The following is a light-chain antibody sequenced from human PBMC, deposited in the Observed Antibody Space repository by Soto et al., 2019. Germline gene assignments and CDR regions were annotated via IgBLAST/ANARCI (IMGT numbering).Light chain of an antibody. V-gene: IGLV2-14*01. CDR3: SSYTSSSTWV. J-gene: IGLJ3*02. CDR2: EVS. CDR1: SSDVDGYNY. Sequence: QPVLTQPASVSGSPGQSITISCTGTSSDVDGYNYVSWYQQHPGKAPKLMIYEVSNRPSGVSNRFSGSKSGNTASLTISGLQAEDEADYYCSSYTSSSTWVFGGGTKLTVL.